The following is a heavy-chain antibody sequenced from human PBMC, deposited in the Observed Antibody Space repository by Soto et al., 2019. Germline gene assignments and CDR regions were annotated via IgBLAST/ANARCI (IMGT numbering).Heavy chain of an antibody. J-gene: IGHJ5*01. Sequence: YLRLWWAGSGVIFSACSMNWGRQPPGRGLEWVSYISSSSFTIHYADSVEGRFAISRDNAKNSLYLQMNSLRAEDTAVYYCASFKNQFRTRSIHYS. D-gene: IGHD2-2*02. CDR3: ASFKNQFRTRSIHYS. CDR1: GVIFSACS. V-gene: IGHV3-48*01. CDR2: ISSSSFTI.